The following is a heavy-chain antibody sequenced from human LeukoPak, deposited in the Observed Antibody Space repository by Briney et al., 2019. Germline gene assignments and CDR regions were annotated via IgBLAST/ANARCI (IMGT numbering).Heavy chain of an antibody. J-gene: IGHJ4*02. CDR3: AKDRRPNPYSTRWLDY. D-gene: IGHD6-13*01. CDR2: IRYDGSNK. V-gene: IGHV3-30*02. CDR1: GFTFSIYG. Sequence: GGSLSLSCAASGFTFSIYGMHWVRQATGKGLERGAFIRYDGSNKCYADSVKGRFTISRDNSKNTLYLQMNRLRAEDTAVYHCAKDRRPNPYSTRWLDYWGQGTLVTVSS.